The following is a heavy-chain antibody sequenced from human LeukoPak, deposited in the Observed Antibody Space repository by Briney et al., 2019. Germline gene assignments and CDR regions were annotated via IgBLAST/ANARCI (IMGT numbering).Heavy chain of an antibody. CDR3: ATWDSGRYSQIDN. CDR1: GGSISSISHF. CDR2: IYYSGNT. D-gene: IGHD1-26*01. J-gene: IGHJ4*02. V-gene: IGHV4-39*01. Sequence: SETRSPTCTVSGGSISSISHFWSWIRQPPWKGLEWIGSIYYSGNTYYNSSLKSRVTISVDTSKNQFSLKLRSVTAADTAVYYCATWDSGRYSQIDNWGQGTLVTVSS.